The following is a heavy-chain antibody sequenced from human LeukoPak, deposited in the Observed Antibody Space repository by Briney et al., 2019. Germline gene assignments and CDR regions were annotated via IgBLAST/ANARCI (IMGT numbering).Heavy chain of an antibody. CDR2: IRYSGTT. Sequence: SETLSLTCTVSGASITSISDYWGWFRQPPGKGLEWIGSIRYSGTTYHSPSLRGRLTMSIDTSKNQFSLKLSSVTAADTAVYHCARHYYGSDVWGYYFDNWGQGTLVAVSS. CDR3: ARHYYGSDVWGYYFDN. V-gene: IGHV4-39*01. D-gene: IGHD3-22*01. J-gene: IGHJ4*02. CDR1: GASITSISDY.